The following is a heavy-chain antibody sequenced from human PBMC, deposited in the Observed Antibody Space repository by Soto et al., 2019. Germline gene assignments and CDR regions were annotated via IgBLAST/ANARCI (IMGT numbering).Heavy chain of an antibody. Sequence: QVQLVQSGAEVKKPGSSVKVSCKASGGTFSNHAINWVRQAPEQGLEWMGRIIPIFTTTDYAQRFQGRVTMTADESTITAYMELSSLKHDDTGVYYCAREVAADGTCREDVFDIWGQGTMVTVSS. D-gene: IGHD6-13*01. CDR1: GGTFSNHA. CDR3: AREVAADGTCREDVFDI. V-gene: IGHV1-69*12. J-gene: IGHJ3*02. CDR2: IIPIFTTT.